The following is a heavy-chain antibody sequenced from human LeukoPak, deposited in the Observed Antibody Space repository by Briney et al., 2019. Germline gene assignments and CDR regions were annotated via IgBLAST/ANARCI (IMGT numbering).Heavy chain of an antibody. CDR1: GGSIRSSYYY. CDR2: IYDSGST. Sequence: SETLSLTCTVSGGSIRSSYYYWGWIRQPPGKGLEWIGSIYDSGSTYYNPSLKSRVTISVDTSKNQFSLKLNSVTAADTAVYYCARAAYSSSWFDYWGQGTLVTVSS. J-gene: IGHJ4*02. V-gene: IGHV4-39*01. D-gene: IGHD6-13*01. CDR3: ARAAYSSSWFDY.